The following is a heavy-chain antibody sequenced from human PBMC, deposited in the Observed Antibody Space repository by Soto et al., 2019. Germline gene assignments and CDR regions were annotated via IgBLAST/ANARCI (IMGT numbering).Heavy chain of an antibody. V-gene: IGHV2-5*02. D-gene: IGHD2-2*01. Sequence: QITLKESGPTLVKPTQTLTLTCTFSGFSFTTYGVGVGWFRQAPGKAPEWLALIYWDDQKTFRSSLESRLTITKDTPKDQVVLTITNMDPVDTATYYCTKKGQYHDSSACGRDCYMDVWGKGTTVTVSS. CDR1: GFSFTTYGVG. CDR3: TKKGQYHDSSACGRDCYMDV. J-gene: IGHJ6*04. CDR2: IYWDDQK.